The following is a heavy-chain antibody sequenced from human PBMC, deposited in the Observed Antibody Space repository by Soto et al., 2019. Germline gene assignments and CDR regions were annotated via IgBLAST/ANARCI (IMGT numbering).Heavy chain of an antibody. CDR1: GFTFSNYA. J-gene: IGHJ4*02. Sequence: EVQLLESGGGLVQPGGSLRLSCAAPGFTFSNYAMNWVRQAPGKGLEWVSVISGSGGSTYYADSVKGRFTISSDNSKNTLYLQMNSLRGEDTALYYCARRSSGWYFDYWGQGTLVTVSS. CDR3: ARRSSGWYFDY. V-gene: IGHV3-23*01. D-gene: IGHD6-19*01. CDR2: ISGSGGST.